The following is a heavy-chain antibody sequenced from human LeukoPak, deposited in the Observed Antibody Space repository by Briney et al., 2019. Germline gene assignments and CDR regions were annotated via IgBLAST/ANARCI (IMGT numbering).Heavy chain of an antibody. CDR3: AKDLTTVTSQGDY. V-gene: IGHV3-30*02. D-gene: IGHD4-17*01. Sequence: GGSLRLSCAASGFIFSSYGMHWVRQAPGKVPEWVAFTRYDGSDKYYADSVKGRFTISRDNSKNTLYLQMNSLRAEDTAVYYCAKDLTTVTSQGDYWGQGTLVTVSS. CDR2: TRYDGSDK. J-gene: IGHJ4*02. CDR1: GFIFSSYG.